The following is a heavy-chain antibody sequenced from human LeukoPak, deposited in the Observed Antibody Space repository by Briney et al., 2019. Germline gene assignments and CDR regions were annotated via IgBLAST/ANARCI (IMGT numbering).Heavy chain of an antibody. V-gene: IGHV1-69*01. D-gene: IGHD3-22*01. CDR1: GGTFSSYA. Sequence: SVKVSCKASGGTFSSYAISWVRQAPGQGLEWMGGIIPIFGTANYAQKFQGRVTITADESMSTAYMELSSLRSEDTAVYYCASPPGYDSSGSNAFDIWGQGTMVTVSS. CDR2: IIPIFGTA. J-gene: IGHJ3*02. CDR3: ASPPGYDSSGSNAFDI.